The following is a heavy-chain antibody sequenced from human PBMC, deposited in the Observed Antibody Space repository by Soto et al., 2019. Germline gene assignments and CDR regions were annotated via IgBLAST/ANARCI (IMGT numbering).Heavy chain of an antibody. CDR3: SNAPIYYYYYGMDV. J-gene: IGHJ6*02. CDR2: INPNSGGT. V-gene: IGHV1-2*02. Sequence: ASVKVSCKASGYTFTGCYMHWVRQAPGQGLEWMGWINPNSGGTNYAQKFQGRVTMTRDTSISTAYMELSRLRSDDTAVYYCSNAPIYYYYYGMDVWGQGTTVTVSS. CDR1: GYTFTGCY.